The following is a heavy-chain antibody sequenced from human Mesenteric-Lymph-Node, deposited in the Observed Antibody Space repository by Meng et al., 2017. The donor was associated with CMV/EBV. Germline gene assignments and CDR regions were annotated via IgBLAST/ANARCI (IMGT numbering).Heavy chain of an antibody. CDR2: LSYDGKNK. V-gene: IGHV3-30*02. CDR3: AKEGGFCGRTTCYNGGFDI. CDR1: GFSFSRYG. J-gene: IGHJ3*02. D-gene: IGHD4-23*01. Sequence: GESLKISCADSGFSFSRYGMSWVRQAPGKGLEWVTFLSYDGKNKYYSESVKGRFSISRDNFNNTVHLQMNSLRPEDTAMYYCAKEGGFCGRTTCYNGGFDIWAQGTMVTVSS.